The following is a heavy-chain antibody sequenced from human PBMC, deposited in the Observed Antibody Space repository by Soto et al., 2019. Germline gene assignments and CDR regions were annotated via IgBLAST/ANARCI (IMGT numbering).Heavy chain of an antibody. CDR1: GYTFSSYD. V-gene: IGHV1-8*01. CDR3: ASGRQLKTVRG. Sequence: DSVQVSCKASGYTFSSYDINWVRQATGQGLEWMGWMNPSSGHAGYAQKFQGRVTMTRDTAISTAYMELSSLKSEDTAVYCCASGRQLKTVRGWGKGYLVT. D-gene: IGHD3-10*01. J-gene: IGHJ1*01. CDR2: MNPSSGHA.